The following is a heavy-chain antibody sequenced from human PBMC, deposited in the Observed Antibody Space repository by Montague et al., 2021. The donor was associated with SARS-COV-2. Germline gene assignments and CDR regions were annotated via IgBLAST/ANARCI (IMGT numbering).Heavy chain of an antibody. CDR1: GGSISSGGYY. CDR3: ARVHIVVVTAMRYFDL. J-gene: IGHJ2*01. D-gene: IGHD2-21*02. CDR2: IYYSGST. Sequence: TLSLTCTVSGGSISSGGYYWSWIRQHPGKGLEWIGYIYYSGSTYYNPSLKSRATISVDTSKKQFSLKLSSVTAADTAVYYCARVHIVVVTAMRYFDLWGRGTLVTVSS. V-gene: IGHV4-31*03.